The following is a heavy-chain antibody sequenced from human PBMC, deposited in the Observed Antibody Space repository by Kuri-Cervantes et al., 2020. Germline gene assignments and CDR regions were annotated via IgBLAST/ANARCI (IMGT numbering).Heavy chain of an antibody. CDR1: GFTFSSYA. V-gene: IGHV3-30-3*01. CDR2: ISYDGSNK. CDR3: ARGGYCSSTSCYGGEIWDYYYYYMDV. Sequence: GGSLRLSCAASGFTFSSYAMHWVRQAPGKGLEWVAVISYDGSNKYYADSVKGRFTISRDNSKNTLYLQMNSLRAEDTAVYYCARGGYCSSTSCYGGEIWDYYYYYMDVWGKGTTVTVSS. D-gene: IGHD2-2*01. J-gene: IGHJ6*03.